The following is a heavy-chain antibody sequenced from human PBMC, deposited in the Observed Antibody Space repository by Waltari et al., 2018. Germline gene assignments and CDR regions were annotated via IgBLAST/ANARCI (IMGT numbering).Heavy chain of an antibody. D-gene: IGHD2-21*02. CDR1: GFTFSTYS. J-gene: IGHJ4*02. CDR3: ARDNDYYFDY. CDR2: IRSSSSTI. V-gene: IGHV3-48*04. Sequence: EVQLVESGGGLVQPGGSLRLSCAASGFTFSTYSMNWVRQAPGKGLEWVSYIRSSSSTIYYADSVKGRFTCSRDNAKNSLYLQMNSLRAEDTAVYYCARDNDYYFDYWGQGTLVTVSS.